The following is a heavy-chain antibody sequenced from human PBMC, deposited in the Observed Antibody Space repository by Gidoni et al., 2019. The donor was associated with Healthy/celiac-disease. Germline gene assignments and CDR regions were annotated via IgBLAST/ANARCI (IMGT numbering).Heavy chain of an antibody. CDR3: ALTGDDAFDI. CDR1: GFTFSSYW. CDR2: IKQDGSEK. J-gene: IGHJ3*02. D-gene: IGHD7-27*01. V-gene: IGHV3-7*01. Sequence: EVQLVESGGGVVQPGGSLRLSGAAAGFTFSSYWMSWVRQAPGKGLEWVANIKQDGSEKYYVDSVKGRFTISRDNAKNSLYLQMNSLRAEDTAVYYCALTGDDAFDIWGQGTMVTVSS.